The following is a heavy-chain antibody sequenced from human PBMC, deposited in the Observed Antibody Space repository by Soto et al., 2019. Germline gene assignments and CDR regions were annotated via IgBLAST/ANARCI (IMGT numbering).Heavy chain of an antibody. CDR1: GFTFSSYS. CDR3: ARTYYYDSSGYYTAFDI. D-gene: IGHD3-22*01. V-gene: IGHV3-48*02. Sequence: GGSLRLSCAASGFTFSSYSMNWVRQAPGKGLEWVSYISSSSTIYYADSVKGRFTISRDNAKNSLYLQMNSLRDEDTAVYYCARTYYYDSSGYYTAFDIWGQGTMVTVSS. CDR2: ISSSSTI. J-gene: IGHJ3*02.